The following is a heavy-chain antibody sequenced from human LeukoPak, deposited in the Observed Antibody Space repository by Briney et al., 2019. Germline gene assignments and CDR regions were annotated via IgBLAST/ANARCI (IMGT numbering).Heavy chain of an antibody. CDR2: IYYSGST. D-gene: IGHD1-1*01. V-gene: IGHV4-59*01. CDR1: GGSITTYY. Sequence: PSETLSLTCTVSGGSITTYYWTWIRQPPGKGLEWIGYIYYSGSTNYNPSLKSRVTISVDTSKNQFSLKLSSVTAADTAVYYCARDGAGTTWGDAFDIWGQGTMVPVSS. CDR3: ARDGAGTTWGDAFDI. J-gene: IGHJ3*02.